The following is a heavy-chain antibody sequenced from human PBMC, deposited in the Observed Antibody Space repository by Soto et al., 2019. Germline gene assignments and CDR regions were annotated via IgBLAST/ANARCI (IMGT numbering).Heavy chain of an antibody. D-gene: IGHD6-19*01. CDR2: ISWNSGSI. CDR1: GFTFDDYA. J-gene: IGHJ4*02. Sequence: SLRLSCAASGFTFDDYAMHWVRQAPGKGLEWVSGISWNSGSIGYADSVKGRFTISRDNAKNSLYLQMNSLRAEDTALYYCAKDKGGGSGRFFDYWGQGTLVTVSS. CDR3: AKDKGGGSGRFFDY. V-gene: IGHV3-9*01.